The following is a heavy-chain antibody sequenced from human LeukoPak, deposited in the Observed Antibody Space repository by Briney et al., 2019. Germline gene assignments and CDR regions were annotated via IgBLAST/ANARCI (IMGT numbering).Heavy chain of an antibody. CDR1: GYSFTSYW. CDR2: IYPGDSDT. D-gene: IGHD3-22*01. CDR3: ARQAYYDSSGYSTIEDY. Sequence: GESLKISCKGSGYSFTSYWIGWVRQMPGKGLDWMGIIYPGDSDTRYSPSFQGQVTISADKSISTAYLQWSSLKASDTAMYYCARQAYYDSSGYSTIEDYWGQGTLVTVSS. J-gene: IGHJ4*02. V-gene: IGHV5-51*01.